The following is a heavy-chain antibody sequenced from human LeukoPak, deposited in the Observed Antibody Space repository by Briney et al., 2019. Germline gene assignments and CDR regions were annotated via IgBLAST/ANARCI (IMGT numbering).Heavy chain of an antibody. D-gene: IGHD3-3*01. Sequence: ASVKVSCKASGYTFTSYYMHWVRQAPGQGLEWMGIINPSGGSTSYAQTFQGRVTMTRDTSTSTVYMELSSLRSEDTAVYYCARDYEPGYYDFWSGYYVGVGEDHNWFDPWGQGTLVTVSS. CDR1: GYTFTSYY. CDR3: ARDYEPGYYDFWSGYYVGVGEDHNWFDP. J-gene: IGHJ5*02. CDR2: INPSGGST. V-gene: IGHV1-46*01.